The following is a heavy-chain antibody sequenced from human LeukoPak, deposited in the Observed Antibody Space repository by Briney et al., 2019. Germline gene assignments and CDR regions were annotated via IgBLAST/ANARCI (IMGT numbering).Heavy chain of an antibody. D-gene: IGHD5-24*01. J-gene: IGHJ4*02. Sequence: GGSLRLSCAASGFTFSSYAMSWVRQPPGKGLEWVANIKKDGSEKYYVDAVKGRFTISRDNTKNSVYLQMNSLRAEDTAVYYCAKDPFRDGYSPHYFEYWGQGTLVTVSS. CDR2: IKKDGSEK. CDR3: AKDPFRDGYSPHYFEY. V-gene: IGHV3-7*01. CDR1: GFTFSSYA.